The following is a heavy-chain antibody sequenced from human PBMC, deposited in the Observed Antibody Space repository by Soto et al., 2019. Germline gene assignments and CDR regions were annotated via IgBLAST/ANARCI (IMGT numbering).Heavy chain of an antibody. CDR2: IYYSGST. J-gene: IGHJ4*02. CDR3: ARASYGSGIKFDY. V-gene: IGHV4-31*03. D-gene: IGHD3-10*01. Sequence: SETLSLTCTVSGGSISSGGYYWSWIRQHPGKGLEWIGYIYYSGSTYYNPSLKSRVTISVDTSKNQFSLKLSSVTAADTAVYYCARASYGSGIKFDYWGQGTLVTVSS. CDR1: GGSISSGGYY.